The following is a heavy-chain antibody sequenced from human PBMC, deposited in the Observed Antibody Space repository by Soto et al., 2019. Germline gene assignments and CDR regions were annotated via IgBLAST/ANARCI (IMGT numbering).Heavy chain of an antibody. Sequence: QALSLPSAITGDSVSSNSAGCSLVRHSPSRGLEWLGRTYYRSKWYYEYAVSVRGRITINPDTSKNQYSLQLNSVTPEDTAVYFCARGEQYSGRVFDYWGQGTLVTVSS. CDR2: TYYRSKWYY. V-gene: IGHV6-1*01. J-gene: IGHJ4*01. D-gene: IGHD1-26*01. CDR1: GDSVSSNSAG. CDR3: ARGEQYSGRVFDY.